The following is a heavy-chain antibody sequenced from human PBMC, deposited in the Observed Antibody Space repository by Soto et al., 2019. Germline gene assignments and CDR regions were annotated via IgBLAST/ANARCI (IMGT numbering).Heavy chain of an antibody. V-gene: IGHV1-2*04. CDR3: ARDIRNSNYGLDYYYLGMDV. CDR1: GYTCTDYY. D-gene: IGHD4-4*01. CDR2: IKPNSGCT. J-gene: IGHJ6*02. Sequence: QLVQSGAEVKNPVASVKVSCTTSGYTCTDYYIHWVRQAPGQGLEWMGWIKPNSGCTNYAQKSQGWVTMTRDPSVSTAYMELSRLRSDDTAVYYCARDIRNSNYGLDYYYLGMDVWGQGTTVTVS.